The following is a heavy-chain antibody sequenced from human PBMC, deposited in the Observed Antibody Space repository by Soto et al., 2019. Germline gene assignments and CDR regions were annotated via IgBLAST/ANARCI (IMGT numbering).Heavy chain of an antibody. J-gene: IGHJ4*02. CDR3: ARVSTKDRGRVDY. Sequence: QVQLQESGPGLVKPSQTLSLTCTVSGGSISSGGYYWSWIRQHPGKGLEWIGYIYYRGSTYYNPSLKSRVTIAVDTSKNQFSLKLSSVTAAETAVYYCARVSTKDRGRVDYWGQGTLVTVSS. CDR1: GGSISSGGYY. V-gene: IGHV4-31*03. D-gene: IGHD1-26*01. CDR2: IYYRGST.